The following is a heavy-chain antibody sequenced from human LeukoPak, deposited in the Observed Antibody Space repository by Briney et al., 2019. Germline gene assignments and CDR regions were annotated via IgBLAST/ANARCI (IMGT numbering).Heavy chain of an antibody. Sequence: GGSLRLSCAASGFTFSSYGMHWVRQAPGKGLEWVAVIWYDGSNKYYADSVKGRFTISRDNSKNTLYLQMNSLRAEVTAVYYCARDGDGDYVDYWGQGTLVTVSS. J-gene: IGHJ4*02. CDR1: GFTFSSYG. CDR2: IWYDGSNK. V-gene: IGHV3-33*01. CDR3: ARDGDGDYVDY. D-gene: IGHD4-17*01.